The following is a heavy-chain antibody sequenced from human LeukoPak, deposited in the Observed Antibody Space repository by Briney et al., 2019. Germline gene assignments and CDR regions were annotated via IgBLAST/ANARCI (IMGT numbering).Heavy chain of an antibody. J-gene: IGHJ6*02. CDR1: GFTFSSYW. D-gene: IGHD2-15*01. Sequence: GGSLRLSCAASGFTFSSYWMHWVRQAPGKGLVWVSRINTDGSSTSYADSVKGRFTISRDNAKNTLYLQMNSLRAEDTAVYYCAREEYCSGGSCYPGGYYYYYGMDVWGQGTTVTVSS. CDR3: AREEYCSGGSCYPGGYYYYYGMDV. CDR2: INTDGSST. V-gene: IGHV3-74*01.